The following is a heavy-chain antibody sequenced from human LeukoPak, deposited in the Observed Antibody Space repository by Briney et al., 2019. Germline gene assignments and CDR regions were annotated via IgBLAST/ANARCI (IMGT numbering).Heavy chain of an antibody. CDR3: AKQLVYYYYYMDV. V-gene: IGHV3-23*01. Sequence: GGSLRLSCAASGFTLSSYAMSWVRQAPGKGLEWVSAISGSGGSTYYADSVKGRFTISRDNTKNTLYLQMNSLRAEDTAVYYCAKQLVYYYYYMDVWGKGTTVTVSS. CDR1: GFTLSSYA. D-gene: IGHD6-6*01. J-gene: IGHJ6*03. CDR2: ISGSGGST.